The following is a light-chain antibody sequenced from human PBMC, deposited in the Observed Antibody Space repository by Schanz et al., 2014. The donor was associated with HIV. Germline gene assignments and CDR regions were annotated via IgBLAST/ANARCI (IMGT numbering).Light chain of an antibody. V-gene: IGLV1-40*01. Sequence: QSLLTQPPSVSGAPGQRVTISCTGSSSNIGAGYDVHWYQQLPGTAPKLLIYGDNNRPSGVPDRFSGSKSGTSASLAITGLQAEDEADYYCQSYDSSLSVVVFGGGTKLTVL. CDR3: QSYDSSLSVVV. CDR2: GDN. J-gene: IGLJ2*01. CDR1: SSNIGAGYD.